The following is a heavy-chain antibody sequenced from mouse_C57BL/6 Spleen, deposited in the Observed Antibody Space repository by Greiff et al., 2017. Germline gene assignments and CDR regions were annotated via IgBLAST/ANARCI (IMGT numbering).Heavy chain of an antibody. Sequence: EVQLQQPGPELVKPGASVKLSCKASGYTFTDYNMHWVKQSPGQSLEWIGYITPNSGGTSYNQKFKGKATLTVNKSSSTAYMELRSLTAEYSAVYDCAREDWDWGQGTSVTVSS. J-gene: IGHJ4*01. D-gene: IGHD4-1*01. V-gene: IGHV1-22*01. CDR2: ITPNSGGT. CDR1: GYTFTDYN. CDR3: AREDWD.